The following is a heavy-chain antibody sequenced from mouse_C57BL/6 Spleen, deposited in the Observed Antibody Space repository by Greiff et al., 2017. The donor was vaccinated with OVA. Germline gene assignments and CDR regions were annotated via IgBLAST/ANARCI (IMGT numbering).Heavy chain of an antibody. V-gene: IGHV1-72*01. Sequence: QVQLQQPGAELVKPGASVKLSCKASGYTFTSYWMHWVKQRPVRGLEWIGSIDPYSGGTEYNEKFKNKATMSVDKPSSTACMQLSSLTSEDSAVYYCARIRDWYFDVWGTGTTVTVSS. CDR3: ARIRDWYFDV. CDR1: GYTFTSYW. CDR2: IDPYSGGT. J-gene: IGHJ1*03.